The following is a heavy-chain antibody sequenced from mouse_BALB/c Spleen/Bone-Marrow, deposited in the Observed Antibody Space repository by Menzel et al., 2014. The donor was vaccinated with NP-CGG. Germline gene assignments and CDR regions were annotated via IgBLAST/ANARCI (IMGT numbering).Heavy chain of an antibody. D-gene: IGHD2-3*01. CDR3: ARWLLPYGLDY. J-gene: IGHJ4*01. Sequence: EVKLMESGAELVKPGASVKLSCTASGFNIKDTYMHWVKQRPEQGLEWIGRIDPANGNTKYDPKFQGKATITADTSSKTAYLQLSSLTSEDTAVYYCARWLLPYGLDYWGQGTSVTVSS. CDR1: GFNIKDTY. V-gene: IGHV14-3*02. CDR2: IDPANGNT.